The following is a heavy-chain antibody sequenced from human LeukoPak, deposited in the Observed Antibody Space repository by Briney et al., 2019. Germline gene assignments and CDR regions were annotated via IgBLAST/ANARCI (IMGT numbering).Heavy chain of an antibody. Sequence: ASVKVSCKASGYTFTSYYMHWVRQAPGQGLEWMGIINPSGGSTSYAQKFQGRVTMTRDTSTSTVYMELSSLGSEDTAVYYCARDRCSGGSCQYYFDYWGQGTLVTVSS. CDR3: ARDRCSGGSCQYYFDY. CDR2: INPSGGST. D-gene: IGHD2-15*01. V-gene: IGHV1-46*01. CDR1: GYTFTSYY. J-gene: IGHJ4*02.